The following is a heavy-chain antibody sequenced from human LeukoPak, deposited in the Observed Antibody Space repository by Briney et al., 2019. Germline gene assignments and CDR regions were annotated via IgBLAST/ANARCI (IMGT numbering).Heavy chain of an antibody. CDR1: SASINSYY. D-gene: IGHD6-19*01. CDR3: ARQAYSSGWYTAAY. J-gene: IGHJ4*02. CDR2: IYYNGKT. Sequence: SETLSLTCTVLSASINSYYWSWIRQPPGKGLEWIGHIYYNGKTNYNPSLKSRATISSDTSKNQFSLKLSSVTAADTAVYYCARQAYSSGWYTAAYWGQGTLVTVSS. V-gene: IGHV4-59*08.